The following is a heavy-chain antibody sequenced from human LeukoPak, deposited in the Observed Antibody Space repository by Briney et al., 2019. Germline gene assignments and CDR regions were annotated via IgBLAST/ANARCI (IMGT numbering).Heavy chain of an antibody. CDR3: ARVSSGYNEYFQH. J-gene: IGHJ1*01. CDR2: IYYSGST. Sequence: SETLSLTCTVSGGSISSYYWSWIRQPPGKGLEWVGYIYYSGSTNYNPSLKSRVTISVDPSKNQFSLKLSSVTAEDTAVYYCARVSSGYNEYFQHWGQGTLVTVSS. D-gene: IGHD3-22*01. V-gene: IGHV4-59*01. CDR1: GGSISSYY.